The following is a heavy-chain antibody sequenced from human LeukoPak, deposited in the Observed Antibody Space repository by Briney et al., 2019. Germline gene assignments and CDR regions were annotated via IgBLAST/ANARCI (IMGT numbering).Heavy chain of an antibody. Sequence: SGPALVKPTQTLTLTCTFSGFSLSTSGMCVSWIRQPPGKALEWLARIDWDDDKYYSTSLKTRLTISKDTSKNQVVLTMANMVPVDTATYYCARTRILRGYFDLWGRGTLVTVSS. V-gene: IGHV2-70*11. CDR3: ARTRILRGYFDL. CDR1: GFSLSTSGMC. CDR2: IDWDDDK. J-gene: IGHJ2*01.